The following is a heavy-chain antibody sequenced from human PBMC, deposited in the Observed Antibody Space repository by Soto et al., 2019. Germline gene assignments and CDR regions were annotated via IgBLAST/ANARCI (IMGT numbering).Heavy chain of an antibody. J-gene: IGHJ2*01. Sequence: QVQLQQSGPGLVKPSQTLSLMCAISGDSVSSDSATWSWIRQSPSRGLEWLGRTYYRSKWYNDYAVSVKSRIAITPDTSKTQLSLQLNSVTPEDTAVYFCARDSSGFHWYFDLWGRGTLVTVSS. CDR1: GDSVSSDSAT. CDR2: TYYRSKWYN. CDR3: ARDSSGFHWYFDL. D-gene: IGHD6-19*01. V-gene: IGHV6-1*01.